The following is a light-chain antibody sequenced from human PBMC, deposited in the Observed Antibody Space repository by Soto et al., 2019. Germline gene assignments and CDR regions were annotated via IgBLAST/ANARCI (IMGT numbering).Light chain of an antibody. CDR3: QQRSNCPIT. J-gene: IGKJ5*01. CDR2: DAS. CDR1: QSIRSY. Sequence: EIVLTQSPATLSLSPGERATLSCRASQSIRSYLAWFRQKPGQAPRLLIYDASNRATGIPARISGSGSGTDFTLTISSLEPEDFAVYYCQQRSNCPITFGQGTRLEIK. V-gene: IGKV3-11*01.